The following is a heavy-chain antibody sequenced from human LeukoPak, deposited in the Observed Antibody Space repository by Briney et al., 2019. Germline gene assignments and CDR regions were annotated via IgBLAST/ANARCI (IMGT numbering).Heavy chain of an antibody. V-gene: IGHV4-34*01. CDR1: GGSFSGYY. Sequence: SETLSLTCAVYGGSFSGYYWSWIRQPPGKGLEWIGEINHSGSTNYNPSLKSRVTISVDTSKNQFSLELSSVTAADTAVYYCARGRSYCSSTSCYYPYYFDYWGQGTLVTVSS. CDR3: ARGRSYCSSTSCYYPYYFDY. CDR2: INHSGST. J-gene: IGHJ4*02. D-gene: IGHD2-2*01.